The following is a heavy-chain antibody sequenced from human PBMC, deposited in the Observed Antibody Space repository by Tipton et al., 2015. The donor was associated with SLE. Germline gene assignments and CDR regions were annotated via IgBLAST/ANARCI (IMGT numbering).Heavy chain of an antibody. Sequence: TLSLTCAVNGGSFRGYYWNWVRQSPGKGLEWIGQINHSGTASYNPSLQSRVTLSVDTSKNQFTLSLSSVIAADTAVYYCARGPGYGALYYGVDVWGQGTTLTVSS. CDR3: ARGPGYGALYYGVDV. J-gene: IGHJ6*02. V-gene: IGHV4-34*09. D-gene: IGHD3-9*01. CDR1: GGSFRGYY. CDR2: INHSGTA.